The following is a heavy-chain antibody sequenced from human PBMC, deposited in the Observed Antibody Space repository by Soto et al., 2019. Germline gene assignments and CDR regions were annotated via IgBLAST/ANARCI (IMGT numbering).Heavy chain of an antibody. Sequence: QITLKESGPALVKPTQTLTLTCTFSGFSLSTSGVGVGWIRQPPGKALEWLAVIYWDDSKHYSPSLESRLTXXXXXXXXXXXXXXXXXXXXXXXXXXXXXKGYGDYPLDYWGQGTLVTVSS. D-gene: IGHD4-17*01. CDR3: XXKGYGDYPLDY. CDR2: IYWDDSK. J-gene: IGHJ4*02. V-gene: IGHV2-5*02. CDR1: GFSLSTSGVG.